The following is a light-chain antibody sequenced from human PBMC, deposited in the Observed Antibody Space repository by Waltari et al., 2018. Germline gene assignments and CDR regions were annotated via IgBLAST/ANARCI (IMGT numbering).Light chain of an antibody. CDR3: QQYSSSVMYT. CDR1: QRVSRSR. CDR2: AAS. Sequence: FLTQAPDTLSLSPGERATLSCRASQRVSRSRLAWYQHKPGQAPRLLMYAASTRATGIPDRFSGSGSGTDFSLSISRVEREDFAVYYCQQYSSSVMYTFGQGTKLEIK. J-gene: IGKJ2*01. V-gene: IGKV3-20*01.